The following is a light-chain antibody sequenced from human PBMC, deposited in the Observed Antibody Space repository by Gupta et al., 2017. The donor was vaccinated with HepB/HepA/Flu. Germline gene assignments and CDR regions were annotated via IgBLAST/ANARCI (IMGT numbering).Light chain of an antibody. CDR1: HSISSY. CDR3: QQSYSTPPLT. V-gene: IGKV1-39*01. J-gene: IGKJ4*01. Sequence: DIQMTQPPSYLSASVGDRVTITCRASHSISSYLNWCQQKPGKAPQLLIYAASSLQSGVPSRFSGSGSGTDFTLTISSLQPEDFSAHYCQQSYSTPPLTFGGGTKVEIK. CDR2: AAS.